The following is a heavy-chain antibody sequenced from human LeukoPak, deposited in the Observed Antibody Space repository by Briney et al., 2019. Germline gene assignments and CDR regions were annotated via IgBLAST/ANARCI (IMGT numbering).Heavy chain of an antibody. CDR3: ARALRGSGYDPYDY. Sequence: ASVKVSCKASGYTFTGYYMHWVRQAPGQGLEWMGWINPNSGGTNYAQKFQGRVTMTRDTSITTAYMELNSPTSDDTALYYCARALRGSGYDPYDYWGQGTLVTVSS. CDR1: GYTFTGYY. CDR2: INPNSGGT. D-gene: IGHD5-12*01. J-gene: IGHJ4*02. V-gene: IGHV1-2*02.